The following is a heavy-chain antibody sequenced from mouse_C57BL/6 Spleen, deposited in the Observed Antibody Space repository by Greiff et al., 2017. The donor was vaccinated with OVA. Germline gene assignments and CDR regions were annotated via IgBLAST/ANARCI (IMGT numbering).Heavy chain of an antibody. Sequence: VQLQQSGPELVKPGASVKISCKASGYTFTDYYMNWVKQSHGKSLEWIGDINPNNGGTSYNQKFKGKATLTVDKSSSTAYMELRSLTSEDSAVYYCARARLRDYAMDYWGQGTSVTVSS. D-gene: IGHD3-1*01. CDR1: GYTFTDYY. V-gene: IGHV1-26*01. J-gene: IGHJ4*01. CDR3: ARARLRDYAMDY. CDR2: INPNNGGT.